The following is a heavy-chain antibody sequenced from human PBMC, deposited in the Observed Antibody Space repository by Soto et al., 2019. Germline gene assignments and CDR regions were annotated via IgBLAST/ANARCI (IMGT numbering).Heavy chain of an antibody. Sequence: SETLSLTCTVSGGSIKNYYWSWIRQSAGKALEWIGRIYTRGSTKYNPSLKSRVTMSVDTSKNQFSLKLNSVSAADTAVYFCARDLLIVGAPDAFDIWGQGTMVTASS. V-gene: IGHV4-4*07. D-gene: IGHD1-26*01. CDR3: ARDLLIVGAPDAFDI. CDR2: IYTRGST. CDR1: GGSIKNYY. J-gene: IGHJ3*02.